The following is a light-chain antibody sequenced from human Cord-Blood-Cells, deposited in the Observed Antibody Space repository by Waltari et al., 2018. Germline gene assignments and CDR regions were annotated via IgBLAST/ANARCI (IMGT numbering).Light chain of an antibody. J-gene: IGLJ2*01. Sequence: QSALPQPPSASGSPGQSVSISCTGTSSAVGGYNYASWYQQHPGKAPKLMIYEVSKRPSGVPDRFSGSKSGNTASLTVSGLQAEDEADYYCSSYAGSNNVVFGGGTKLTVL. CDR3: SSYAGSNNVV. V-gene: IGLV2-8*01. CDR1: SSAVGGYNY. CDR2: EVS.